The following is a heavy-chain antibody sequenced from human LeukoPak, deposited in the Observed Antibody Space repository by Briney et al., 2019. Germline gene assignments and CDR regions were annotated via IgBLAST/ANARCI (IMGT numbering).Heavy chain of an antibody. CDR1: GYSFTSYW. V-gene: IGHV5-10-1*01. CDR3: ATLNVHDAFDI. CDR2: IDPSDSYT. J-gene: IGHJ3*02. Sequence: GESLQISCQGSGYSFTSYWISWVRQTPGKGLEWMGRIDPSDSYTNYSPSFQGHVTISADKSISTAYLQWSSLKASDTAMYYCATLNVHDAFDIWGQGTMVTVSS.